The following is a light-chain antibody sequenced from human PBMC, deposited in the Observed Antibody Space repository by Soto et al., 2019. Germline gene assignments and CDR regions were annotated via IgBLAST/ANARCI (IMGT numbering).Light chain of an antibody. CDR1: QSVATN. CDR3: QQYNNWPWT. J-gene: IGKJ1*01. V-gene: IGKV3-15*01. CDR2: GAS. Sequence: EIVLSQSPGTLSLSPGERATLSCRASQSVATNLAWYQQKPGQPPRLLIYGASTRATGIPARFSGSGSGTEFTLTISSLQSVDFAVYSCQQYNNWPWTFGQGTKVDVK.